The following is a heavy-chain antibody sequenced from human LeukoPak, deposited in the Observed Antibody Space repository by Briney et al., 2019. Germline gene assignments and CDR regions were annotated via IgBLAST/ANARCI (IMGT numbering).Heavy chain of an antibody. V-gene: IGHV3-74*01. D-gene: IGHD2-15*01. Sequence: GGSLRLSCAASGFTFSTYWMHWVRQAPGEGLVWVSRISGDGSTANYADSVKGRFTISRDNAKNTLYLQMNSLRAEDTAVYYCTRRVDTTRWYDPWGQGTLVTVSS. J-gene: IGHJ5*02. CDR3: TRRVDTTRWYDP. CDR2: ISGDGSTA. CDR1: GFTFSTYW.